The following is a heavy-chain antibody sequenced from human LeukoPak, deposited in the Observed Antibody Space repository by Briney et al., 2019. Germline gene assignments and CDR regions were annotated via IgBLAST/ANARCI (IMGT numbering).Heavy chain of an antibody. CDR1: GFTFSSYS. V-gene: IGHV3-48*02. Sequence: GVSLRLSCAASGFTFSSYSMNWVRQAPGKGLEWVSYISSSSSTIYYADSVKGRFTISRDNARNSLYLQMNSLRDEDTAVYYCARDIVVVPAAMQGEFDYWGQGTLVTVSS. CDR2: ISSSSSTI. CDR3: ARDIVVVPAAMQGEFDY. D-gene: IGHD2-2*01. J-gene: IGHJ4*02.